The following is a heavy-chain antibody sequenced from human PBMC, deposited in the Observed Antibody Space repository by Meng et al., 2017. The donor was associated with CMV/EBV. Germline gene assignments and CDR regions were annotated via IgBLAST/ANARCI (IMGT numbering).Heavy chain of an antibody. V-gene: IGHV5-51*01. J-gene: IGHJ3*02. Sequence: KVSCEDSGFSFTSYWIGWVRQMPGKGLEWMGIIYPGDSDTRYSPSFQGQVTISADKSISTAYLQWSSLKASDTAMYYCAKADSSSFDAFDIWGQGTMVTVSS. CDR2: IYPGDSDT. CDR3: AKADSSSFDAFDI. D-gene: IGHD6-6*01. CDR1: GFSFTSYW.